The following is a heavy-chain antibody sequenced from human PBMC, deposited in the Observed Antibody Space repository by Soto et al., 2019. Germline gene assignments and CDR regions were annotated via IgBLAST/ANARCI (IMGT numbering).Heavy chain of an antibody. Sequence: GGSLRLSCAASGFTFSSYSMNWVRQAPGKGLEWVSSISSSSSYIYYADSVKGRFTISRDNAKNSLYLQMNSLRAEDTAVYYCARDLSPVAFDFWGQGTMVTVSS. CDR1: GFTFSSYS. CDR3: ARDLSPVAFDF. CDR2: ISSSSSYI. V-gene: IGHV3-21*01. J-gene: IGHJ3*01.